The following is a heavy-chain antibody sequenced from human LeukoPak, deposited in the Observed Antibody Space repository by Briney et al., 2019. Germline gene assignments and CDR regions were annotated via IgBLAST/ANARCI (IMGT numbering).Heavy chain of an antibody. J-gene: IGHJ5*02. CDR1: GVPISSYY. CDR2: IYYSGST. V-gene: IGHV4-59*01. D-gene: IGHD2-15*01. Sequence: AETLSLTCTVSGVPISSYYWSWLRQPPGRGREWIGYIYYSGSTNFNPSLKSRVTISVDTSKNQFSLKLSSVTAADTAVYYCAREVVAAVSNWFDPWGQGTLVTVPS. CDR3: AREVVAAVSNWFDP.